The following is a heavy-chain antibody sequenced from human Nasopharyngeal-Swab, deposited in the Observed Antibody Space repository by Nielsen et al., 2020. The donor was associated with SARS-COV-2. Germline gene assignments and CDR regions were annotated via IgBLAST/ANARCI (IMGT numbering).Heavy chain of an antibody. J-gene: IGHJ4*02. V-gene: IGHV3-48*03. CDR1: GFTFSSYE. CDR2: ISSSGSTI. D-gene: IGHD6-13*01. Sequence: GGSLRLSCAASGFTFSSYEMNWVRQAPGKGLEWVSYISSSGSTIYYADSVKGRFTIPRDNAKNSLYLQMNSLRAEDTAVYYCARDGSGTIAAAGPYYFDYWGQGTLVTVSS. CDR3: ARDGSGTIAAAGPYYFDY.